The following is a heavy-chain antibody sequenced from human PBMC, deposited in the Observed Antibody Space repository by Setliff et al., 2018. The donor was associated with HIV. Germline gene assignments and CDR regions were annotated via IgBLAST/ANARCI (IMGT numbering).Heavy chain of an antibody. CDR3: ARFANYYHTSGYGWFDP. V-gene: IGHV3-33*05. D-gene: IGHD3-22*01. CDR2: TPNDGSYK. Sequence: GGSLRLSCAASNFTFSFYGMHWVRQAPGKGLEWVAFTPNDGSYKNYADSVRGRFTISRDNAKNSLYLQMNSLRAEDTAVYYCARFANYYHTSGYGWFDPWGQGTLVTVSS. CDR1: NFTFSFYG. J-gene: IGHJ5*02.